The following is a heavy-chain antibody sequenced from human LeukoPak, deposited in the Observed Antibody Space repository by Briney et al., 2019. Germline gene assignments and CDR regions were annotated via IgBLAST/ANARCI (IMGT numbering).Heavy chain of an antibody. CDR3: ARDHRPGPYNWNDGGFDY. D-gene: IGHD1-1*01. CDR2: IIPIFGTA. J-gene: IGHJ4*02. Sequence: SVKVSCKASGGTFSSYAISWVRQAPGQGLEWMGGIIPIFGTANYARKFQGRVTITADESTSTAYMELSSLRSEDTAVYYCARDHRPGPYNWNDGGFDYWGQGTLVTVSS. V-gene: IGHV1-69*13. CDR1: GGTFSSYA.